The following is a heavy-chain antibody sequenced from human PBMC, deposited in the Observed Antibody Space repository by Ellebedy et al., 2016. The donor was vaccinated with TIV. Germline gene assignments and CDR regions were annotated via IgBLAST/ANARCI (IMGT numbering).Heavy chain of an antibody. CDR1: GFTFSNYA. CDR3: AKTHGEITPYFFHGMDV. Sequence: GESLKISCAASGFTFSNYAMTWVRQAPGKGLEWVSAISYDGATTYYADSVKGRFTISRDSSKNTLYLQMNSLRAEDTTVYYCAKTHGEITPYFFHGMDVWGQGTTVTVSS. J-gene: IGHJ6*02. CDR2: ISYDGATT. D-gene: IGHD3-10*01. V-gene: IGHV3-23*01.